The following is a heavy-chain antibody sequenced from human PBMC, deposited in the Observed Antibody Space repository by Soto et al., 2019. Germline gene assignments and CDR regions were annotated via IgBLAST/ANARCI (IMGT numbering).Heavy chain of an antibody. CDR3: GQLSSSPFFYYYYYYMDV. D-gene: IGHD2-2*01. Sequence: GGSLRLSCAASGFTFSSYAMSWVRQAPGKGLEWVSAISGSGGSTYYADSVKGRFTISRDNSKNTLYLQMNSLRAEDTAVYYCGQLSSSPFFYYYYYYMDVWGKGTTVTVSS. V-gene: IGHV3-23*01. CDR1: GFTFSSYA. CDR2: ISGSGGST. J-gene: IGHJ6*03.